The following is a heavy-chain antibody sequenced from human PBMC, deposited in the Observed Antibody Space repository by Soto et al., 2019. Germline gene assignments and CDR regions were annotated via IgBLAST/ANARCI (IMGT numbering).Heavy chain of an antibody. CDR1: GYTFTSYG. Sequence: ASVKVSCKASGYTFTSYGISWVRQAPGQGLEWMGWISAYNGNTNYAQKLQGRVTMTTDTSTSTAYMELRSLRSDDTAVYYCASIWNQRRHHYFMAVWGQGTSVLGSS. J-gene: IGHJ6*03. V-gene: IGHV1-18*01. CDR2: ISAYNGNT. D-gene: IGHD1-1*01. CDR3: ASIWNQRRHHYFMAV.